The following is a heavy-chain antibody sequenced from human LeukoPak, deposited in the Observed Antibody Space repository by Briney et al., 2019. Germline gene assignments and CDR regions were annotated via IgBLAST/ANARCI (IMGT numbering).Heavy chain of an antibody. Sequence: ASVKVSCKVSGYTLTELSMHWVRQAPGKGLEWMGGFDPEDGETIYAQKFQGRVTMTTDTSTSTAYMELRSLRSDDTAVYYCARALHPYDFWSGYTFDYWGQGTLVTVSS. CDR3: ARALHPYDFWSGYTFDY. CDR2: FDPEDGET. D-gene: IGHD3-3*01. J-gene: IGHJ4*02. V-gene: IGHV1-24*01. CDR1: GYTLTELS.